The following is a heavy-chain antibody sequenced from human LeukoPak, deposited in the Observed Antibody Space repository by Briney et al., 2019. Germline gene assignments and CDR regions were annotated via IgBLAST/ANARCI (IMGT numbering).Heavy chain of an antibody. Sequence: GGSLRLSCAASGMTFSSHWMSWVRQAPGKGLEWVANIKSDGSEKYYLDSVKGRFTISRDNAKNSLYLQMNSLRAEDSAVYYWARYCTFRPCSGTKFDSWGQGTLVTVSS. J-gene: IGHJ4*02. D-gene: IGHD2-8*01. CDR2: IKSDGSEK. CDR1: GMTFSSHW. CDR3: ARYCTFRPCSGTKFDS. V-gene: IGHV3-7*01.